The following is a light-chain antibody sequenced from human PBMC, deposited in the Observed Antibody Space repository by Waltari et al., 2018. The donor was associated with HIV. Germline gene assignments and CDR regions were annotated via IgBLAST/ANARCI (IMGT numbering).Light chain of an antibody. J-gene: IGLJ2*01. CDR3: SSYTNTDILL. V-gene: IGLV2-14*01. CDR1: NTDIGLYNL. Sequence: QSALTQPASVSGSPGPSTTIPGTASNTDIGLYNLVSWYRQHPDKAPQLVIYAVNTRAAGVSDRFSGSKSGNTASLTISSLQAEDEADYYCSSYTNTDILLFGGGTKLTVL. CDR2: AVN.